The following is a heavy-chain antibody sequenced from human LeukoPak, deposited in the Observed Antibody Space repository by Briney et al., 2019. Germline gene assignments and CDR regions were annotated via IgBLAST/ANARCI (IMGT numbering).Heavy chain of an antibody. CDR2: INHSGST. D-gene: IGHD4-17*01. V-gene: IGHV4-34*01. CDR3: ASLYGDRRLAADENDY. J-gene: IGHJ4*02. CDR1: GGSFSGYY. Sequence: SETLSLTCAVYGGSFSGYYWSWIRQPPGKGLEWIGEINHSGSTNYNPSLKSRVTISVDTSKNQFSLKLSSVTAADTAVYYCASLYGDRRLAADENDYWGQGTLVTVSS.